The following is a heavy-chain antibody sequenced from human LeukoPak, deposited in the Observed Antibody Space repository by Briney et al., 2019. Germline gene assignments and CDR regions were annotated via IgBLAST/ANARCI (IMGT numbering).Heavy chain of an antibody. CDR1: GFTFSNYG. CDR3: AKDLMTTVTSFDY. Sequence: GGSLRLSCAASGFTFSNYGLSWVRQAPGKGLEWVSGIGSSGSTTYYADSVKGRFTISRDNSKNTLYLQMNSLRAEDTAVYYCAKDLMTTVTSFDYWGQGTLVTVSS. CDR2: IGSSGSTT. V-gene: IGHV3-23*01. D-gene: IGHD4-11*01. J-gene: IGHJ4*02.